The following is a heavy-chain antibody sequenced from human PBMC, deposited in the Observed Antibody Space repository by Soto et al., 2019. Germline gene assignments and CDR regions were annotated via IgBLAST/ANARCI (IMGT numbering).Heavy chain of an antibody. CDR1: GYSFTSYW. Sequence: PGESLKISCKGSGYSFTSYWISWVRQMPGKGLEWMGRIDPSDSYTNYSPSFQGHVTISADKSISTAYLQWSSLKASDTAMYYCARHRERVGYNYVFEYWGQGTLVTVSS. J-gene: IGHJ4*02. D-gene: IGHD5-12*01. CDR2: IDPSDSYT. CDR3: ARHRERVGYNYVFEY. V-gene: IGHV5-10-1*01.